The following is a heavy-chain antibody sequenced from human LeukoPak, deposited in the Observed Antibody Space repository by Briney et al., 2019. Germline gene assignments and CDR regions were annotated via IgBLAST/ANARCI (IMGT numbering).Heavy chain of an antibody. J-gene: IGHJ4*02. V-gene: IGHV3-9*01. CDR3: ARVFWYGSSWYWDY. CDR2: ISWNSGFI. D-gene: IGHD6-13*01. Sequence: GGSLRLSCAASGFTFDDYAMHWVRQAPGKGLEWVSGISWNSGFIAYVDSVKGRFTISRDNAKSSLYLQMNSLRAEDTAIYYCARVFWYGSSWYWDYWGQGTLVSASS. CDR1: GFTFDDYA.